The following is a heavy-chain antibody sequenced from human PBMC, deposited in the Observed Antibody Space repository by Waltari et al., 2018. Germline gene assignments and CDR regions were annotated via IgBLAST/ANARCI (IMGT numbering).Heavy chain of an antibody. J-gene: IGHJ4*02. CDR3: ARDRGRGLYLDS. V-gene: IGHV4-4*02. CDR1: GDSVSNNYW. Sequence: QLQLQQSGPGLVKPSESLFLSCAVSGDSVSNNYWWSWVRQPPGKGLEWIGQIHGTGKTNYNPSLESRVTVSMDTSNNQFSRRVTSPTAADTAVYFCARDRGRGLYLDSWGQGTLVTVS. CDR2: IHGTGKT. D-gene: IGHD1-26*01.